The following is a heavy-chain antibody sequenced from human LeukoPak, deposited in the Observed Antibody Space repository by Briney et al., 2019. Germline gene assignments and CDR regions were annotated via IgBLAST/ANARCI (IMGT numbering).Heavy chain of an antibody. V-gene: IGHV4-59*01. CDR1: GGSISSYY. D-gene: IGHD3-9*01. Sequence: SETLSLTCTVSGGSISSYYWSWIRQPPGKALEWIGYIYYSGSTNYNPSLKSRVTISVDTSKNQFSLNLSSVTAADTAVYYFGRETRDILTGNNWFDPWGQGTLVTVSS. J-gene: IGHJ5*02. CDR2: IYYSGST. CDR3: GRETRDILTGNNWFDP.